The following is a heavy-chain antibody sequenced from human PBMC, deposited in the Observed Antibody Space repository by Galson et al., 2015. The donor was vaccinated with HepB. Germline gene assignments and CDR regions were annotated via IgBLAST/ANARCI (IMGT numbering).Heavy chain of an antibody. CDR2: MHPGDSDT. D-gene: IGHD4-17*01. CDR1: GYRFTTYW. Sequence: QSGAEVKKPGESLKISCKGSGYRFTTYWIGWVRLMPGKGLEWMGTMHPGDSDTRYSPSFQGQVTISADKSISTAYLQWSSLKASDTAMYYCARHLYGPNDAFDIWGQGTMVTVSS. V-gene: IGHV5-51*01. J-gene: IGHJ3*02. CDR3: ARHLYGPNDAFDI.